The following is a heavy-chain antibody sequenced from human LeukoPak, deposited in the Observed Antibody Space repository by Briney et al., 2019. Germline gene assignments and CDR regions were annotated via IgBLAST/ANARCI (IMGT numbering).Heavy chain of an antibody. V-gene: IGHV3-33*01. CDR1: GFTFSSYG. CDR3: ARDSRDYYDSSGYYAYYGMDV. D-gene: IGHD3-22*01. J-gene: IGHJ6*02. Sequence: PGRSLRLSCAASGFTFSSYGMHWVRQAPGKGLEWVAVIWYDGSNKYYADSVKGRFTISRDNSKNTLYLQMNSLRAEDTAVYYCARDSRDYYDSSGYYAYYGMDVWGQGTTVTVSS. CDR2: IWYDGSNK.